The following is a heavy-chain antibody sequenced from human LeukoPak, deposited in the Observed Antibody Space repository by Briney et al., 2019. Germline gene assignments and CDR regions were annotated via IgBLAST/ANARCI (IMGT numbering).Heavy chain of an antibody. CDR1: AGSISSYY. D-gene: IGHD1-26*01. Sequence: PSETLSLTCTVSAGSISSYYWSWIRQPPGKGLEWIGYIYYSGSTNYNPSLKSRVTISVDTSKNQFSLKLSSVTAADTAVYYCARSVGGSYEADYWGQGTLVTVSS. CDR3: ARSVGGSYEADY. CDR2: IYYSGST. V-gene: IGHV4-59*01. J-gene: IGHJ4*02.